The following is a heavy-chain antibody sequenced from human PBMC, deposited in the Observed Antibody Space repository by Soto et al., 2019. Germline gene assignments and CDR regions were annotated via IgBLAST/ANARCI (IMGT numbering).Heavy chain of an antibody. D-gene: IGHD6-25*01. V-gene: IGHV4-34*01. CDR2: INHSGST. Sequence: LSLTCAVYGGSFSGYYWSWIRQPPGKGLEWIGEINHSGSTNYNPSLKSRVTISVDTSKNQFSLKLSSVTAADTAVYYCARGGRRRPSDYWGQGTLVTVSS. J-gene: IGHJ4*02. CDR1: GGSFSGYY. CDR3: ARGGRRRPSDY.